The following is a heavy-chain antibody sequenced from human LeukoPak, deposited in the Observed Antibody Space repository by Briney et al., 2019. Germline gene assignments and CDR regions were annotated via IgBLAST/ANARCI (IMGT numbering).Heavy chain of an antibody. CDR3: AKSNGYGLIDI. CDR2: VDHTGTT. J-gene: IGHJ3*02. CDR1: DDSITMYY. D-gene: IGHD3-22*01. Sequence: KPSETLSLTCTVSDDSITMYYWTWIRQPPGKGLEWIGYVDHTGTTNFNPSLNGRVSISRDTSKNFFSLRLRSVTAADTAVYYCAKSNGYGLIDIWGQGTMVTVSS. V-gene: IGHV4-59*01.